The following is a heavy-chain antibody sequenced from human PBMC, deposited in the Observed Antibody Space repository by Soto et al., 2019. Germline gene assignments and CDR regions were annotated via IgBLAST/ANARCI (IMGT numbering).Heavy chain of an antibody. J-gene: IGHJ3*02. V-gene: IGHV1-18*04. CDR2: ISAYNGNT. CDR3: ARDGPSSLQWELLEAFDI. CDR1: GYTFTSYG. Sequence: ASVKVSCKASGYTFTSYGISWVRQAPGQGLEWMGWISAYNGNTNYAQKLQGRVTMTTDTSTSTAYMELRSLRSGDTAVYYCARDGPSSLQWELLEAFDIWGQGTMVTVSS. D-gene: IGHD1-26*01.